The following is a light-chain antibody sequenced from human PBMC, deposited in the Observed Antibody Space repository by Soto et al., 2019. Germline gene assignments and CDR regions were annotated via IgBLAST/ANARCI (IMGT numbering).Light chain of an antibody. CDR1: ESIARH. Sequence: DIQMTQSPSSLSASVGDRVTITCRASESIARHLNWYQQKPGKAPKLLIYAASSLQNGVPSRFRGGGSGTDFTITINNLQPEDFATYDCQQTYTARSITFGQGTRLEIK. CDR3: QQTYTARSIT. J-gene: IGKJ5*01. CDR2: AAS. V-gene: IGKV1-39*01.